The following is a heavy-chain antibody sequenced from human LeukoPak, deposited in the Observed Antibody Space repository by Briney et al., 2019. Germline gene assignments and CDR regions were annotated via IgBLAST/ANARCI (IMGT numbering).Heavy chain of an antibody. CDR2: VNPNSANT. V-gene: IGHV1-8*01. J-gene: IGHJ5*02. CDR3: ARSSSGWYLLWDWFDP. Sequence: GASVKVSCKASGYTFPSYDINWVRQATGQGLEWMGWVNPNSANTAYAQKFQGRVTMTRDTSISTAYMELSRLRSDDTAVYYCARSSSGWYLLWDWFDPWGQGTLVTVSS. D-gene: IGHD6-19*01. CDR1: GYTFPSYD.